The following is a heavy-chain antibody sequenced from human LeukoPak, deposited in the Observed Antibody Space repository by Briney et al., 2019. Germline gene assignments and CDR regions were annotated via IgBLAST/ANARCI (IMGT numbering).Heavy chain of an antibody. D-gene: IGHD5-12*01. V-gene: IGHV3-23*01. J-gene: IGHJ4*02. Sequence: GGSLRLSCAASGFTFSSYAMSWVRQAPGKGLEWVSAISGSGGSTYYADSVKGRFTISRDNSKNTLYLKMNSLRAEDTAVYYCAKSYGYSGYDYLDYWGQGTLVTVSS. CDR2: ISGSGGST. CDR3: AKSYGYSGYDYLDY. CDR1: GFTFSSYA.